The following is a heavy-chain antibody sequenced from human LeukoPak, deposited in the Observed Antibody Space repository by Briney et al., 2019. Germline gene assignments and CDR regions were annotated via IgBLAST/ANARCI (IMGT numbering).Heavy chain of an antibody. CDR1: GFIFSNYW. CDR3: VRSLDD. Sequence: GGSLRLSCAASGFIFSNYWMQWVCQVPGQGLVWVSEIKTDGSYTGYADFVKGRFTMSRDSTKNTVYLHISNLRAEDTAVYYCVRSLDDWGQGTLVTVSS. J-gene: IGHJ4*02. CDR2: IKTDGSYT. D-gene: IGHD5-24*01. V-gene: IGHV3-74*01.